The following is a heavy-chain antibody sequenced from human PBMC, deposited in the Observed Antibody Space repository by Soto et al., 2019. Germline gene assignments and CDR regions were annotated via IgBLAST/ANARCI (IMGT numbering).Heavy chain of an antibody. CDR2: IIPVLGMA. D-gene: IGHD5-12*01. Sequence: QVQLVQSGAEMKKPGSSVKVSCQASGDIFDSLTINWVRQAPGQGLEWMGRIIPVLGMANYAKKFQGRVTSIADKSTGTVYMELSSLTSEDTAVYYCARELGGYDYLFYYYYMDFWCEGTTVTVSS. CDR3: ARELGGYDYLFYYYYMDF. V-gene: IGHV1-69*08. J-gene: IGHJ6*03. CDR1: GDIFDSLT.